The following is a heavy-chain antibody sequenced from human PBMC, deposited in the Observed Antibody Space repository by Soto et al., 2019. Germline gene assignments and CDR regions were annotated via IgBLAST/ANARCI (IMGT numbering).Heavy chain of an antibody. Sequence: EVQLVQSGGGFVEPGGSLRLACAASGFTSNIAWMNWVRQAPGMGLEWVGLIKSNIHGGTTDYAAPVKGRFTISRDESIDTLYLQMNSMKTDDTAVYYGAIDRVGLRPYYGGQSALVTVSS. D-gene: IGHD3-16*01. J-gene: IGHJ4*02. V-gene: IGHV3-15*07. CDR1: GFTSNIAW. CDR3: AIDRVGLRPYY. CDR2: IKSNIHGGTT.